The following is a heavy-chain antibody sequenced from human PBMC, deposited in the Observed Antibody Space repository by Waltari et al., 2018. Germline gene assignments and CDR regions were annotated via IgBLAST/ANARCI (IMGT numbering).Heavy chain of an antibody. CDR2: INHSGST. CDR3: ARATTVVTLDY. CDR1: GGSFSGYY. V-gene: IGHV4-34*01. J-gene: IGHJ4*02. D-gene: IGHD4-17*01. Sequence: QVQLQQWGAGLLKPSQTLSLTCAVDGGSFSGYYWSWIRQPPGKGLEWIGEINHSGSTTYNPSRKGRVTISVDTSKNQFALKLSSVTAADTAVYYCARATTVVTLDYWGQGTLVTVSS.